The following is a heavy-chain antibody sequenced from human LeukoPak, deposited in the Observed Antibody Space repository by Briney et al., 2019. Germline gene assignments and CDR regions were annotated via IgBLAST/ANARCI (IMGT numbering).Heavy chain of an antibody. Sequence: GGSLRLSCAASGFTFSSYGMSWVRQAPGKGLEWVSAISGSGGSTYYADSVKGRFTISRDNSKNTLYLQMNSLRAEDTAVYYCARGLEYYGSGSYYTPGWFDPWGQGTLVTVSS. CDR3: ARGLEYYGSGSYYTPGWFDP. CDR2: ISGSGGST. V-gene: IGHV3-23*01. J-gene: IGHJ5*02. D-gene: IGHD3-10*01. CDR1: GFTFSSYG.